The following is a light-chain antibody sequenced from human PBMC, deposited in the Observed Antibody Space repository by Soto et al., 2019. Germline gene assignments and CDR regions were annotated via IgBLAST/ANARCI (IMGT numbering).Light chain of an antibody. V-gene: IGKV1-9*01. CDR2: SAS. CDR1: QAMSPY. J-gene: IGKJ4*01. CDR3: QQLNGYQLA. Sequence: DIQLTQSPSFLSAFVGDTVTIPCRASQAMSPYLAWYQQKPGKVPKLLIRSASTLQSGVPPRFSGGGSGTEFTLTISTLQPDDSGIYYCQQLNGYQLAFGGGTNVEIK.